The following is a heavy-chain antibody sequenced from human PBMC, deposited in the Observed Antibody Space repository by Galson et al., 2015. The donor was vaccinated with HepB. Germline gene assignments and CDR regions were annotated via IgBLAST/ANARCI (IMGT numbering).Heavy chain of an antibody. CDR3: ARGVLMTFGELDY. V-gene: IGHV3-30-3*01. Sequence: SLRLSCAASGFNFDTFAIHWVRQAPGKGLEWVAVISYDGSNKFYPDSVKGRFTISRDNSKNTLFLQMNSLRPEDTAVYYCARGVLMTFGELDYWGQGTLVTVSS. D-gene: IGHD3-16*01. CDR2: ISYDGSNK. CDR1: GFNFDTFA. J-gene: IGHJ4*02.